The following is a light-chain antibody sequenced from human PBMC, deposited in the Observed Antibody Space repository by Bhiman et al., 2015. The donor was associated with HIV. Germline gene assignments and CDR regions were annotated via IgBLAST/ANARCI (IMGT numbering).Light chain of an antibody. Sequence: GSVAPGLTATITCSGDKLGDKYTSWYQQIPGQSPVLIIYHDSKRPSGIPERFSGSISGNTATLTVSGTQPMDEAAYYCQAWDSSTAVFGGGTQLTVL. CDR2: HDS. V-gene: IGLV3-1*01. CDR1: KLGDKY. CDR3: QAWDSSTAV. J-gene: IGLJ3*02.